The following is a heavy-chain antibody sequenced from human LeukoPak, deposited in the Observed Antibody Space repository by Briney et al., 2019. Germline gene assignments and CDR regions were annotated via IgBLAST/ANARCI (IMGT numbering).Heavy chain of an antibody. Sequence: SETLSLTCTVSGGSISSSSYYWGWIRQPPGTGLEWIGSIYYSGSTYYNPSLKSRVTISVDTSKNQFSLKLSSVTAADTAVYYCARTSLGLAFDYWGQGTLVTVSS. CDR1: GGSISSSSYY. V-gene: IGHV4-39*01. CDR3: ARTSLGLAFDY. CDR2: IYYSGST. J-gene: IGHJ4*02. D-gene: IGHD3-16*01.